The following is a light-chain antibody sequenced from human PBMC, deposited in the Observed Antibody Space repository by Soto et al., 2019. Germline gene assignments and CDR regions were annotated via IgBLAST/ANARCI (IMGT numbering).Light chain of an antibody. Sequence: QSALTQPASVSGYPGQSITISCTGTSSDVGGHNSVSWYRQDPGKAPKLMIYDVSNRPSGVSDLFSGSKSGNTASLTISGLQIEDEADYYCSSFTSSVTYVFGTGTKGTVL. CDR2: DVS. CDR3: SSFTSSVTYV. V-gene: IGLV2-14*01. J-gene: IGLJ1*01. CDR1: SSDVGGHNS.